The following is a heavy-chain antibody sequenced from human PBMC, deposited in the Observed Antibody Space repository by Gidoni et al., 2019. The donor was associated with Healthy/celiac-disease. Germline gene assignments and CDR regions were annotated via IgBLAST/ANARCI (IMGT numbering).Heavy chain of an antibody. CDR3: ARDQGDTAFDY. Sequence: QVQLVQSGAEVKKPGSSVKVSCKASGGTFSSYTISWVRQAPGQGLEWMGRIIPILGIANYAQKFQGRVTITADKSTSTAYMELSSLRSEDTAVYYCARDQGDTAFDYWGQGTLVTVSS. V-gene: IGHV1-69*08. J-gene: IGHJ4*02. CDR1: GGTFSSYT. CDR2: IIPILGIA. D-gene: IGHD5-18*01.